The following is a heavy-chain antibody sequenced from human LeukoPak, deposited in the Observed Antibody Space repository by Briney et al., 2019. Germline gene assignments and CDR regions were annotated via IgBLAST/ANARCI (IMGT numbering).Heavy chain of an antibody. CDR1: GYTFTSYG. CDR2: ISAYNGNT. Sequence: ASVKVSCTASGYTFTSYGISWVRQAPGQGLEWMGWISAYNGNTNYAQRLQGRVTMTTDTSTSTAYMELRSLRPDDTAVYYCARDLGYSSSRGDFDYWGQGTLVTVSS. J-gene: IGHJ4*02. D-gene: IGHD6-13*01. V-gene: IGHV1-18*04. CDR3: ARDLGYSSSRGDFDY.